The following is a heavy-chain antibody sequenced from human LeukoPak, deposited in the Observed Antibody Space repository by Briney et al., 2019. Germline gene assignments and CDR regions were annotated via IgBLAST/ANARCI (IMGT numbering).Heavy chain of an antibody. D-gene: IGHD3-16*02. V-gene: IGHV4-30-2*01. CDR1: GGSISSGGYS. CDR3: ARGAIVKGRPFDY. J-gene: IGHJ4*02. CDR2: IYHSGST. Sequence: SQTLSLTCAVSGGSISSGGYSWSWIRQPPGKGLEWIGYIYHSGSTYYNPSLKSRVTISVDRSKNQFSLKLSSVIAADTAVYYCARGAIVKGRPFDYWGQGTLVTVSS.